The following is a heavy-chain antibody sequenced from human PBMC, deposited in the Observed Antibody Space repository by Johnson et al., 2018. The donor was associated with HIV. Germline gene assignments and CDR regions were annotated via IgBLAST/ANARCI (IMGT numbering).Heavy chain of an antibody. CDR1: GFTFSSYA. Sequence: VQLVESGGGVVQPGRSLRLSCAASGFTFSSYAMHWVRQGPGKGLEWVSAIGASGGRTFYADSVKGRFTISRDNSKNTLYLQMNSLRAEDTAVYYCAKPRYYDNAFEMWGQGTMVTVSS. D-gene: IGHD3-16*01. CDR2: IGASGGRT. CDR3: AKPRYYDNAFEM. V-gene: IGHV3-23*04. J-gene: IGHJ3*02.